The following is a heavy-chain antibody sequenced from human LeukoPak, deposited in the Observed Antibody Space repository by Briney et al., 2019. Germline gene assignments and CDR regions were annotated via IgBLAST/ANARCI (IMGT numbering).Heavy chain of an antibody. J-gene: IGHJ6*03. Sequence: SVKVSCKASGDTFTSYGISWVRQAPGQGLGWMGWISAYNGNTNYAQKLQGRVTMTTDTSTSTAYMELRSLRSDDTAVYYCARDPPNNILTGYYWSYYYYYMDVWGKGTTVTIPS. CDR1: GDTFTSYG. D-gene: IGHD3-9*01. CDR2: ISAYNGNT. CDR3: ARDPPNNILTGYYWSYYYYYMDV. V-gene: IGHV1-18*01.